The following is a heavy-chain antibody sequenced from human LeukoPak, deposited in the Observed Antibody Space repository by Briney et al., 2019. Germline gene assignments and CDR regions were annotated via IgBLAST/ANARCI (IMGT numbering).Heavy chain of an antibody. CDR3: ARDGYYYGSGSLRMDV. J-gene: IGHJ6*03. CDR2: IYYSGST. V-gene: IGHV4-39*07. Sequence: SETLSLTCTVSGGSIGSSSYYWGWIRQPPGKGLEWIGSIYYSGSTYYNPSLKSRVTISVDTSKNQFSLKLSSVTAADTAVYYCARDGYYYGSGSLRMDVWGKGTTVTISS. CDR1: GGSIGSSSYY. D-gene: IGHD3-10*01.